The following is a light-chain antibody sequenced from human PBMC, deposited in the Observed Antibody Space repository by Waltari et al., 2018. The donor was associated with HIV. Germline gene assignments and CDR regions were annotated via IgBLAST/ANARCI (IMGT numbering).Light chain of an antibody. Sequence: SSALTQDPAVSVALGQTVRITCQGDSLGNYFASWYQQKPGQAPVLVIYGKNTRPSGIPDRFSVSSSGTTASLISTGAQAEDEADYYCNSRDSSGVVFGGGTKLTVL. CDR1: SLGNYF. V-gene: IGLV3-19*01. CDR2: GKN. CDR3: NSRDSSGVV. J-gene: IGLJ2*01.